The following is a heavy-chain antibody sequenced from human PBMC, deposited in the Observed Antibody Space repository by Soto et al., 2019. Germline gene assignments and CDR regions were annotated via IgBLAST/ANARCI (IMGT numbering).Heavy chain of an antibody. CDR1: GLTFSSYA. V-gene: IGHV3-23*01. Sequence: GGSLRLSCAASGLTFSSYAMSWVRQAPGKGLEWVSAISGIGHSTYYADSVKGRFTISRDNSKNTLYLQMNSLRAEDTAVYYCAKRIMATIGHFDSWGQGTLVTVSS. CDR3: AKRIMATIGHFDS. J-gene: IGHJ4*02. CDR2: ISGIGHST. D-gene: IGHD5-12*01.